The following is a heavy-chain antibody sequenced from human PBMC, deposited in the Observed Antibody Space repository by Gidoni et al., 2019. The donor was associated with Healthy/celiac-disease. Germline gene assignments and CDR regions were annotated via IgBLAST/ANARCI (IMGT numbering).Heavy chain of an antibody. J-gene: IGHJ5*02. CDR1: GFPFISYA. D-gene: IGHD3-22*01. CDR3: AKAPYYYDSSGYYKDNWFDP. V-gene: IGHV3-23*01. Sequence: EVQLLESGGGLVQPGGSLRLACAASGFPFISYAMIWVRQAPGKGLEWVSAISGSGGSTYYADSVKGRFTISRDNSKNTLYLQMNSLRAEDTAVYYCAKAPYYYDSSGYYKDNWFDPWGQGTLVTVSS. CDR2: ISGSGGST.